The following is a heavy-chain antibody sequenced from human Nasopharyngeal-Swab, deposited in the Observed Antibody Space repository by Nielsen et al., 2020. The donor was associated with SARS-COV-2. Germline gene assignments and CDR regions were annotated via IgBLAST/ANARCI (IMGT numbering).Heavy chain of an antibody. CDR3: AKDTWNYVVGYYYYMDV. J-gene: IGHJ6*03. D-gene: IGHD1-7*01. CDR2: ISGSGGST. V-gene: IGHV3-23*01. Sequence: ESLKISCAASGFTFSSYAMSWVRQAPGKGLEWVSAISGSGGSTYYADSVKGRFTISRDNSKNTLYLQMNSLRAEDTAVYYCAKDTWNYVVGYYYYMDVWGKGTTVTVSS. CDR1: GFTFSSYA.